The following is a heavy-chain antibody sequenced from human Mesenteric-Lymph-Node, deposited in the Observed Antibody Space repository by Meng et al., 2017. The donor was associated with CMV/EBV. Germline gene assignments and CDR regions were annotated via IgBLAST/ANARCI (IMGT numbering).Heavy chain of an antibody. CDR1: GFTFSSYA. D-gene: IGHD1-14*01. V-gene: IGHV3-23*01. CDR2: ISGSGGST. Sequence: GESLKISCAASGFTFSSYAMSWVRQAPGKGLEWVSAISGSGGSTYYADSVKGRFTISRDNSKSTLDLQMNSLRAEDTAVYYCARLPTGWPNWFDPWGQGTLVTVSS. J-gene: IGHJ5*02. CDR3: ARLPTGWPNWFDP.